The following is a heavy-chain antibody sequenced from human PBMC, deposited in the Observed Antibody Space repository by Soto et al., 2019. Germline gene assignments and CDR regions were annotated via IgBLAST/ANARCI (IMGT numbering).Heavy chain of an antibody. CDR1: GGSISNGGYS. J-gene: IGHJ4*02. Sequence: SETLSLTCAVSGGSISNGGYSWSWIRQPPGKGLEWIGYIYHSGSTYYNPSLKSRVTISVDRSKNQFSLKLSSVTAADTAVYYCARIFKSSWYDYWGQGTLVTVSS. V-gene: IGHV4-30-2*01. CDR3: ARIFKSSWYDY. CDR2: IYHSGST. D-gene: IGHD6-13*01.